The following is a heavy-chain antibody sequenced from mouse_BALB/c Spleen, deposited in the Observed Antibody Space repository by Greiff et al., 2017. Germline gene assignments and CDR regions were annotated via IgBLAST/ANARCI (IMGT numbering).Heavy chain of an antibody. CDR2: ISSGGGST. CDR3: ARYGYAMDY. V-gene: IGHV5-12-1*01. CDR1: GFAFSSYD. D-gene: IGHD1-1*02. Sequence: EVMLVESGGGLVKPGGSLKLSCAASGFAFSSYDMSWVRQTPEKRLEWVAYISSGGGSTYYPDTVKGRFTISRDNAKNTLYLQMSSLKSEDTAMYYCARYGYAMDYWGQGTSVTVSS. J-gene: IGHJ4*01.